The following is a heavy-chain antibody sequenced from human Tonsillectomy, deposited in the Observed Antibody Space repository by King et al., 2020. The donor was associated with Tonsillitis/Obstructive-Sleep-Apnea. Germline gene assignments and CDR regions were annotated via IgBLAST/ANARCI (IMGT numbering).Heavy chain of an antibody. J-gene: IGHJ4*02. CDR2: INPRDSVT. D-gene: IGHD2-15*01. CDR1: GYTFTRYY. V-gene: IGHV1-46*01. CDR3: VSDDKDDRYCDD. Sequence: QLVQSGAEVKKPGASVKVSCKAYGYTFTRYYIHWVRQAPGQGLEWLGIINPRDSVTTYAQRFRGRVTMTRATSTITAHMELGRLRSEDTAVYYCVSDDKDDRYCDDWGQGTLVTVSS.